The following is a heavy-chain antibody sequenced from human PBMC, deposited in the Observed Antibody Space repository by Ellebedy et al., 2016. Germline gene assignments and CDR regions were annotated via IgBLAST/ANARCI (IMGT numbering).Heavy chain of an antibody. D-gene: IGHD6-13*01. V-gene: IGHV3-38-3*01. Sequence: GGSLRLXXAASGFTVSSNEMSWVRQAPGKGLEWVSSISGGSTYYADSRKGRFTISRDNSKNTLYLQMNSLRAEDTAVYYCAKPPPLISSWYLWDYWGQGTLVTVSS. CDR1: GFTVSSNE. CDR2: ISGGST. CDR3: AKPPPLISSWYLWDY. J-gene: IGHJ4*02.